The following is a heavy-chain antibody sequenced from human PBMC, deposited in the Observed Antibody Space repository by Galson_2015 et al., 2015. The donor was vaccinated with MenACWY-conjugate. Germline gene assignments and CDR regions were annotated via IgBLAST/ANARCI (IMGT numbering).Heavy chain of an antibody. CDR2: LYDDGTS. Sequence: SLRLSCAASGFSVTSHFMGWVRQAPGKGLEWVALLYDDGTSRYADSVKGRFTISRDTLRNSQSLQMHGLRAEDTAMYFCAKIVRHPVGPYFDSWGQGTLVLVSS. J-gene: IGHJ4*02. V-gene: IGHV3-53*01. D-gene: IGHD2-21*01. CDR1: GFSVTSHF. CDR3: AKIVRHPVGPYFDS.